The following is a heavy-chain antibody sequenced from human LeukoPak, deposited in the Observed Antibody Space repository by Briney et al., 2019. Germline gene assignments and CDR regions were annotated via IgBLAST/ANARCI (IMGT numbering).Heavy chain of an antibody. CDR1: GFTFSSYS. CDR2: ISSGSSYI. V-gene: IGHV3-21*01. D-gene: IGHD6-13*01. Sequence: GGSLRLSCAASGFTFSSYSMHWVRQAPGKGPEWVSCISSGSSYIHYADSLKGRFTISRDSAKNALYLQMNSLRAEDTAVYYCAREGYSRTWYFDYWGQGTLVTASS. CDR3: AREGYSRTWYFDY. J-gene: IGHJ4*02.